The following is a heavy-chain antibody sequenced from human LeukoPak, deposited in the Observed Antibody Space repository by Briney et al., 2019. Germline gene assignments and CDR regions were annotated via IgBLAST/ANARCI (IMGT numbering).Heavy chain of an antibody. Sequence: SETLSLTCTVSGGSISSSSYYWGWLRQPPGKWLEWIGSIYYSGSTYYHPSLKSRVTISVDTSKNQFSLKLSSVTAADTAVYYCARLDRIAAAGGIDYWGQGTLLTVSS. CDR2: IYYSGST. CDR1: GGSISSSSYY. V-gene: IGHV4-39*01. J-gene: IGHJ4*02. D-gene: IGHD6-13*01. CDR3: ARLDRIAAAGGIDY.